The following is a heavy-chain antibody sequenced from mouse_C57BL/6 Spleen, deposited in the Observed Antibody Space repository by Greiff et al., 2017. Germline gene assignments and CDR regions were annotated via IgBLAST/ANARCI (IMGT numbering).Heavy chain of an antibody. CDR2: IRNKANGYTT. Sequence: EVQLVESGGGLVQPGGSLSLSCAASGFTFTDYYMSWVRQPPGKALEWLGFIRNKANGYTTEYSASVKGRLTISRDTSQSSLYHQMNARRAEDSATDYCARKCYSNYYFDYWGQGTTLTVSS. CDR1: GFTFTDYY. V-gene: IGHV7-3*01. CDR3: ARKCYSNYYFDY. J-gene: IGHJ2*01. D-gene: IGHD2-5*01.